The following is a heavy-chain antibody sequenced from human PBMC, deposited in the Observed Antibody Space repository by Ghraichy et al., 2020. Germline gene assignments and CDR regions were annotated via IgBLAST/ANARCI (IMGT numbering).Heavy chain of an antibody. Sequence: SETLSLTCAVSGGSISSSNWWSWVRQPPGKGLEWIGEIYHSGSTNYNQSLKSRVTISVDKSKNQFSLKLSSVTAADTAVYYCARDRYCSSTSCYNGAEYYYYGMDVWGQGTTVTVSS. V-gene: IGHV4-4*02. D-gene: IGHD2-2*02. J-gene: IGHJ6*02. CDR3: ARDRYCSSTSCYNGAEYYYYGMDV. CDR2: IYHSGST. CDR1: GGSISSSNW.